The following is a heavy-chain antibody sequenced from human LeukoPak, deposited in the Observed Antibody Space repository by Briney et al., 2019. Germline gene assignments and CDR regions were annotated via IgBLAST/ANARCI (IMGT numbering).Heavy chain of an antibody. J-gene: IGHJ4*02. D-gene: IGHD3-9*01. CDR2: IKSKTDGGTT. Sequence: GGSLRLSCAASGFTFSNAWMSWVRQAPGKGLEWVGRIKSKTDGGTTDYAAPVKGRFTISRDDSKNTLYLQMNSLKTEDTAVYYCTTESRPYYDILIGYYGVDYWGQGTLVTVSS. CDR1: GFTFSNAW. V-gene: IGHV3-15*01. CDR3: TTESRPYYDILIGYYGVDY.